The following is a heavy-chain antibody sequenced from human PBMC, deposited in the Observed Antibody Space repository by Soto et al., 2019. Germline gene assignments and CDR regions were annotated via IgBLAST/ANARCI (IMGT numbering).Heavy chain of an antibody. CDR2: ISYDGSNK. Sequence: QVQLVESGGGVVQPGRSLRLSCAASGFTFSSYGMHWVRQAPGKGLEWVAVISYDGSNKNYADSVKGRFTISRDNSKNTLYLQMNSLRAEDTAVYYCAKDIPYSSSWYGPYYYYGMDVWGQGTTVTVSS. CDR1: GFTFSSYG. J-gene: IGHJ6*02. V-gene: IGHV3-30*18. D-gene: IGHD6-13*01. CDR3: AKDIPYSSSWYGPYYYYGMDV.